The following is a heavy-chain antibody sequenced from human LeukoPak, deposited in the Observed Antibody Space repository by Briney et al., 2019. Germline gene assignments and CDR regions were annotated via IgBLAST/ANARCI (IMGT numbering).Heavy chain of an antibody. Sequence: SVKVSCKASGGTFSSYAISWVRQAPGQGLEWMGGIIPIFGTANYAQKFQGRVTITADESTSTAYMELSSLRSEDTAVYYCAFGSGSLAIPEKTHFDYWGQGTLVTVSS. J-gene: IGHJ4*02. D-gene: IGHD3-10*01. CDR2: IIPIFGTA. V-gene: IGHV1-69*13. CDR1: GGTFSSYA. CDR3: AFGSGSLAIPEKTHFDY.